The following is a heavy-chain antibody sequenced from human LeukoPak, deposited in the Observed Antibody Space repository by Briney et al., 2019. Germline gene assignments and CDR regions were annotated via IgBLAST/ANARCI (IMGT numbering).Heavy chain of an antibody. CDR2: IYSGGST. J-gene: IGHJ6*03. V-gene: IGHV3-53*01. Sequence: PGGSLRLSCAASGFTVSSNYMSWVRRAPGKGLEWVSVIYSGGSTYYADSVKGRFTISRDNAKNSLYLQMNSLRAEDTAVYYCARGNQPLGSYYYYYMDAWGKGTTVTVSS. CDR3: ARGNQPLGSYYYYYMDA. CDR1: GFTVSSNY. D-gene: IGHD1-14*01.